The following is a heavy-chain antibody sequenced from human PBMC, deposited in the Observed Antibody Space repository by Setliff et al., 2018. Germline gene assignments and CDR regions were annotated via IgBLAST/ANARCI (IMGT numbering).Heavy chain of an antibody. V-gene: IGHV1-18*01. CDR1: GYILSSYG. Sequence: GASVKVSCKGSGYILSSYGISWVRQAPGQGLEWMGWISPYNGVTNYAQRFQGRVTMTTDTSTSAAYMELRSLRSDDTAVYYCAISSLSICSGGSCPNASDIWGQGTMVTVSS. J-gene: IGHJ3*02. CDR2: ISPYNGVT. D-gene: IGHD2-15*01. CDR3: AISSLSICSGGSCPNASDI.